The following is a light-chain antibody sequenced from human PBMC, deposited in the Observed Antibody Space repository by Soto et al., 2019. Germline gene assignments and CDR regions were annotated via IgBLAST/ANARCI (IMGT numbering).Light chain of an antibody. CDR3: SSYTSSSK. V-gene: IGLV2-14*01. CDR2: DVS. CDR1: SSDVGGYNY. J-gene: IGLJ2*01. Sequence: QSVLTQPASVSGSPGQSITISCTGTSSDVGGYNYVSWYQQHPGKAPKLMIYDVSNRPSGVSNRFSGSKSGNTASLTISGLQAEDEADYYCSSYTSSSKFGGGTKVTVL.